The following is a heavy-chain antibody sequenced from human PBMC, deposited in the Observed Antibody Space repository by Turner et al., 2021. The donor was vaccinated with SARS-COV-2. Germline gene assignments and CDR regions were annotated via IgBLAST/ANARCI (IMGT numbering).Heavy chain of an antibody. V-gene: IGHV3-74*01. J-gene: IGHJ5*02. D-gene: IGHD3-10*01. CDR2: INSDGSST. Sequence: EVQLVESGGGLVQSGGSPRLSCAASGFTFSSYWMHWVRQAPGKGLVWVSRINSDGSSTSYADSVKGRFTISRDNAKNTLYLQMNSLRAEDTAVYYCAREVGYYGSGSTNWFDPWGQGTLVTVSS. CDR3: AREVGYYGSGSTNWFDP. CDR1: GFTFSSYW.